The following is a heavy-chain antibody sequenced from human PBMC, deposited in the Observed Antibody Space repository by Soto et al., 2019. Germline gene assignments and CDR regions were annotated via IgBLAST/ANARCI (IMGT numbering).Heavy chain of an antibody. D-gene: IGHD3-10*01. CDR3: ANYGSGSYGAYAFDI. CDR2: INPGGREK. CDR1: GFIFGNYW. V-gene: IGHV3-7*01. J-gene: IGHJ3*02. Sequence: GGSLRLSCAASGFIFGNYWMSWVRQAPGKGLEWVANINPGGREKNYVDSVKGRFSISRDDAEKSHHLQMNSLRAEDTAVYYCANYGSGSYGAYAFDIWGHGTMVTVSS.